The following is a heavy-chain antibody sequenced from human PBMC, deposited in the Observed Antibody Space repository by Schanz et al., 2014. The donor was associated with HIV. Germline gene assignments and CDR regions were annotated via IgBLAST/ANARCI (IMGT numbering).Heavy chain of an antibody. D-gene: IGHD6-19*01. CDR2: IWYDGSYK. J-gene: IGHJ3*02. Sequence: VQLVESGGGLVQPGRSLRLSCAASGFTFDDYAMHWVRQAPGKGLEWAAVIWYDGSYKYYADSVKGRFTISRDNPKNTRYLQMNSRRAEDTAIYYCARSPDWAGTDAFDIWGQGTMVTVSP. V-gene: IGHV3-33*08. CDR1: GFTFDDYA. CDR3: ARSPDWAGTDAFDI.